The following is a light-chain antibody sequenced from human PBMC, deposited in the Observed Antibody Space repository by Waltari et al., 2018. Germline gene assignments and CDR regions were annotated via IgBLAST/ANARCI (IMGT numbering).Light chain of an antibody. J-gene: IGKJ2*03. CDR1: QSISSW. CDR2: KAS. Sequence: DIQMTQSPSSLSASVGDTVTITCRASQSISSWLAWYHQKPGKAPKLLIYKASSLQSGVPSRFSGSGSGTDFTLTISSLQPEDFATYYCLQYSSSPYSFGQGTKVEIK. V-gene: IGKV1-12*01. CDR3: LQYSSSPYS.